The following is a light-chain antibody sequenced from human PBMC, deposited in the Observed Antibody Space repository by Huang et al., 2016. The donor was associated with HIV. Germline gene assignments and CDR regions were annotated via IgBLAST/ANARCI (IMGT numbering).Light chain of an antibody. J-gene: IGKJ4*01. Sequence: DIQMTQSPSSLSASVGDSVTIACRASQEIRNSLAWYQQKPGKAPKLHLYAASRLGSGVPSRFSGGGSGSDYTLTISGLQPGDFAAYYGQQYYTPPLTFGGGTKVEIK. CDR1: QEIRNS. CDR2: AAS. V-gene: IGKV1-NL1*01. CDR3: QQYYTPPLT.